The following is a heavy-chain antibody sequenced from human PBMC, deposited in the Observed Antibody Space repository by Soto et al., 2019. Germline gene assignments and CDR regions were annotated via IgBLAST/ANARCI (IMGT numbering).Heavy chain of an antibody. Sequence: SETLSLTCTVSGASISGYYWGWIRKSAGKGLEWIGRIYATGTTDYNPSLKSRVMMSVDTSKKQFSLRLRSVTAADTAVYYCVRDGTKTLRDWFDPWGQGISVTVSS. CDR2: IYATGTT. V-gene: IGHV4-4*07. CDR3: VRDGTKTLRDWFDP. D-gene: IGHD1-1*01. CDR1: GASISGYY. J-gene: IGHJ5*02.